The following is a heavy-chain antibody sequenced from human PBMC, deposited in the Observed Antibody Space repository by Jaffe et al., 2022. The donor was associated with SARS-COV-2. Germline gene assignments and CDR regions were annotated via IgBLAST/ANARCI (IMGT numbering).Heavy chain of an antibody. CDR2: IYYSGST. CDR1: GGSISSYY. Sequence: QVQLQESGPGLVKPSETLSLTCTVSGGSISSYYWSWIRQPPGKGLEWIGYIYYSGSTNYNPSLKSRVTISVDTSKNQFSLKLSSVTAADTAVYYCARVAFSGGALWYFDLWGRGTLVTVSS. V-gene: IGHV4-59*01. CDR3: ARVAFSGGALWYFDL. J-gene: IGHJ2*01. D-gene: IGHD3-16*01.